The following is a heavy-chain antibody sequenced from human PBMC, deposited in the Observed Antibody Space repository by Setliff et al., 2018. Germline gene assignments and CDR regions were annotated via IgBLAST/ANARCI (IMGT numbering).Heavy chain of an antibody. CDR3: VNHNPARRSPAGTALDS. V-gene: IGHV3-33*06. J-gene: IGHJ4*02. Sequence: LRLSCAASGFTFNTHAMHWVRQAPGKGLEWVAMIWADPNSNTKYYADSVKGRFSVSRDNSKNTLYLQMNNLRVEDTARYYCVNHNPARRSPAGTALDSWGQGTLVTVSS. CDR1: GFTFNTHA. D-gene: IGHD6-19*01. CDR2: IWADPNSNTK.